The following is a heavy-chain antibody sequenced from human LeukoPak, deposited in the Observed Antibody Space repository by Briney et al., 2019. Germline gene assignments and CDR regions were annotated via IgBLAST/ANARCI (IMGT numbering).Heavy chain of an antibody. CDR1: NDSISTYY. V-gene: IGHV4-4*07. D-gene: IGHD3-16*01. Sequence: PSETLSLTCTVSNDSISTYYWSWIRQPAGKGLEWIGRIYTSGSTNYNPSLKSRVTMSVDTSKNQFSLKLSSVTAADTAVYYCARETSQKGAHYMDVWGKGTTVTISS. CDR2: IYTSGST. CDR3: ARETSQKGAHYMDV. J-gene: IGHJ6*03.